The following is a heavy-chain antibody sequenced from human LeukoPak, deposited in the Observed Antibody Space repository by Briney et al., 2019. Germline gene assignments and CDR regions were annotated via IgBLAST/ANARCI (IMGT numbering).Heavy chain of an antibody. Sequence: GGSLRLSCVASGSTFTTYGMHWVRQAPGKGLEWVAVIWSDGINRFYADSVKGRFTFSRDNSKNTLSLQMDSLRVEDTAVYYCVKERGPFDAFDIWGHGTVVTVSS. V-gene: IGHV3-33*06. CDR2: IWSDGINR. CDR3: VKERGPFDAFDI. CDR1: GSTFTTYG. J-gene: IGHJ3*02.